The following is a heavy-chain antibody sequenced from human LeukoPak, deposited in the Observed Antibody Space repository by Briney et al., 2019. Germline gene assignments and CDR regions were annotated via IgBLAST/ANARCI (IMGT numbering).Heavy chain of an antibody. CDR2: ISSSGTFI. Sequence: GGSLRLSCAASGFTFSSYTMNWVRQAPGKGLEWVSFISSSGTFISYSDSVKGRFTISRDNTKSSLFLQMNSLRAEDTAVYYCARNNDYGENWFDPWGQGTLVTVSS. V-gene: IGHV3-21*01. CDR1: GFTFSSYT. J-gene: IGHJ5*02. CDR3: ARNNDYGENWFDP. D-gene: IGHD4-17*01.